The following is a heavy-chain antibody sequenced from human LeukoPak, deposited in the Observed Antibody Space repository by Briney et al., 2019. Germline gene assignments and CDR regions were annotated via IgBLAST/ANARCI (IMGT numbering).Heavy chain of an antibody. D-gene: IGHD4-11*01. Sequence: PGGSLRLSCAASGFTFNSYAMSWVRQAPEKGLEWVATISGSGGGTYYADSVKGRFTISRDNSENTLYLQMNDLRAEDTAVYYCARGDSDYSNYDFWGQGTLVTVSS. CDR1: GFTFNSYA. CDR3: ARGDSDYSNYDF. CDR2: ISGSGGGT. J-gene: IGHJ4*02. V-gene: IGHV3-23*01.